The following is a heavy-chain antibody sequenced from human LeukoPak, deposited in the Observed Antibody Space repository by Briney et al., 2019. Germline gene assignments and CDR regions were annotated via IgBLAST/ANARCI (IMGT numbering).Heavy chain of an antibody. J-gene: IGHJ3*02. CDR1: GFIFSSYS. D-gene: IGHD2-2*02. Sequence: GGSLRLSCAASGFIFSSYSMNWVRQAPGKGLEWVSSITSSSSYIYHADSVKGRFTISRDNAKHSLYLQMNSLRAEDTAVYYCARDEYCSSTSCYSAFDIWGQGTMVTVSS. CDR3: ARDEYCSSTSCYSAFDI. CDR2: ITSSSSYI. V-gene: IGHV3-21*01.